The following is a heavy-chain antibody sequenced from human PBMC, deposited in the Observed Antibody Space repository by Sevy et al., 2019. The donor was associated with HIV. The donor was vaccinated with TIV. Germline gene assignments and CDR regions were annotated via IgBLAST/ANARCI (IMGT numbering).Heavy chain of an antibody. J-gene: IGHJ6*02. V-gene: IGHV4-61*02. Sequence: SETLSLTCTVSGGSISSGSYYWSWIRQPAGKGLEWIGRIYTSGSTNYNPSLKSRVTMSVDTSKNQFSLKLSSVTAADTAVYYCAREVVLVVASYVDYYYYGMDVWGQGTTVTVSS. CDR2: IYTSGST. CDR1: GGSISSGSYY. CDR3: AREVVLVVASYVDYYYYGMDV. D-gene: IGHD2-15*01.